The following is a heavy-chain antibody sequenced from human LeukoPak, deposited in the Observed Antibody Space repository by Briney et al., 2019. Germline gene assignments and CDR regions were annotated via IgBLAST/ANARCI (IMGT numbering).Heavy chain of an antibody. D-gene: IGHD3-22*01. Sequence: SETLSLTCTVSGGSISTYYWSWIRQPPGKGLEWIGYIYYSGSTNYNPSLKSRVTISVDTSKNQFSLKLSSVTAADTAVYYCARVREGDGIVVVNNDAFDIWGQGTMVTVSS. CDR3: ARVREGDGIVVVNNDAFDI. CDR2: IYYSGST. CDR1: GGSISTYY. J-gene: IGHJ3*02. V-gene: IGHV4-59*01.